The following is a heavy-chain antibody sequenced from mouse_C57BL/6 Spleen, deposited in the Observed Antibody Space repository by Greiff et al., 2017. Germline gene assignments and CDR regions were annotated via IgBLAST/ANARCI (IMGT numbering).Heavy chain of an antibody. D-gene: IGHD1-1*01. CDR2: IYPRDGST. CDR3: ARNYYGSWFAY. CDR1: GYTFTSYD. V-gene: IGHV1-85*01. J-gene: IGHJ3*01. Sequence: QLQQSGPELVKPGASVKLSCKASGYTFTSYDINWVKQRPGQGLEWIGWIYPRDGSTKYNEKFKGKATLTVDTSSSTAYMELHSLTSEDYAGYFCARNYYGSWFAYWGQGTLVTVSA.